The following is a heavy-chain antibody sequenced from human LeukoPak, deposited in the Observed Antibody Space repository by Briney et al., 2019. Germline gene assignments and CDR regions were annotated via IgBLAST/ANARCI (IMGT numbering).Heavy chain of an antibody. J-gene: IGHJ3*02. CDR2: ISSNGSTI. CDR1: GFTSSDYY. Sequence: GGSLRLSCAASGFTSSDYYMSWIRQSPGKGLEWVSYISSNGSTISSAETATVRFTISSDNAKKSLYLQMNRLRAVYTGVDYSARGNLASSGYKDAFEIWGEGTMVTVSS. D-gene: IGHD3-22*01. CDR3: ARGNLASSGYKDAFEI. V-gene: IGHV3-11*01.